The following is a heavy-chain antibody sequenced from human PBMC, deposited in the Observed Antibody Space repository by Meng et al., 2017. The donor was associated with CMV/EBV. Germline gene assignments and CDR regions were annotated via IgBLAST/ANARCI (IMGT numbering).Heavy chain of an antibody. J-gene: IGHJ4*02. D-gene: IGHD2-21*01. CDR2: INPNSGGT. Sequence: SGYTFTGYYMHWVRQPPGQGLEWMGWINPNSGGTNYAQKFQGRVTMTRDTSISTAYMELSRLRSDDTAVYYCARSFCGGDCYATFDYWGQGTLVTVSS. CDR3: ARSFCGGDCYATFDY. CDR1: GYTFTGYY. V-gene: IGHV1-2*02.